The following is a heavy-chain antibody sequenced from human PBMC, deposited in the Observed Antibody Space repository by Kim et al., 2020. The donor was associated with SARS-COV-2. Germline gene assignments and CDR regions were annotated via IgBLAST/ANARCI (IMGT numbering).Heavy chain of an antibody. CDR2: ISGSGGST. CDR3: AKDKNYYDSSGYIFDY. D-gene: IGHD3-22*01. Sequence: GGSLRLSCAASGFTFSSYAMSWVRQAPGKGLEWVSAISGSGGSTYYADSVKGRFTISRDNSKNTLYLQMNILRAEDTAVYYCAKDKNYYDSSGYIFDYWGQGTLVTVSS. J-gene: IGHJ4*02. V-gene: IGHV3-23*01. CDR1: GFTFSSYA.